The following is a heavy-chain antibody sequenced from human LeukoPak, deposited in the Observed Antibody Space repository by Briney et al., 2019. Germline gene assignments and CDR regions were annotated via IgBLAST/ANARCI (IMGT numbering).Heavy chain of an antibody. D-gene: IGHD1-7*01. Sequence: ASVKVSCKASGYTFTGYYTHWVRQAPGQGLEWMGWINPNSGGTNYAQKFQGRVTMTRDTSISTAYMELSRLRSDDTAVYYCARGSLITGTPKGDDAFDIWGQGTMVTVSS. J-gene: IGHJ3*02. V-gene: IGHV1-2*02. CDR3: ARGSLITGTPKGDDAFDI. CDR1: GYTFTGYY. CDR2: INPNSGGT.